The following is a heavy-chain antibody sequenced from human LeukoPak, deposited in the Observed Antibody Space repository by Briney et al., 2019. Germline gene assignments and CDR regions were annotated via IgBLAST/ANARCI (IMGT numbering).Heavy chain of an antibody. CDR2: INHSGST. J-gene: IGHJ6*02. V-gene: IGHV4-34*01. CDR1: GSSFSDYY. Sequence: SETLSLTCAVYGSSFSDYYWSGLRQPPGKGLEWIGEINHSGSTNYNPSLKSRVTISVHTSKNQFSLKLSSVTAADTVVYYCARVSWCCGMDVWGQGTTVTVSS. CDR3: ARVSWCCGMDV. D-gene: IGHD4/OR15-4a*01.